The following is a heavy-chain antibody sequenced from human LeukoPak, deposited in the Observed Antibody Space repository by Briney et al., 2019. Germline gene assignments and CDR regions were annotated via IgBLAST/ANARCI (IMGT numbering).Heavy chain of an antibody. CDR3: TRVPRDAFDI. Sequence: GGSLRLSCAASGFTFDDSGMSWVRQAPGKGLEWVSGINWTGGSTGYADSVKSRFTISRDNAKNSLYLQMNSLRAEDTAVYYCTRVPRDAFDIWGQGTMVTVSS. CDR2: INWTGGST. V-gene: IGHV3-20*04. J-gene: IGHJ3*02. CDR1: GFTFDDSG.